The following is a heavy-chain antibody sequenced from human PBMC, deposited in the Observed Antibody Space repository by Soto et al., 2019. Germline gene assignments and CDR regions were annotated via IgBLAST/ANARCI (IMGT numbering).Heavy chain of an antibody. CDR1: GYTFINFF. J-gene: IGHJ3*02. CDR3: ARSHCSGGSCYLGAFDI. V-gene: IGHV1-46*01. CDR2: INPSGGAT. Sequence: GASVKVSCKASGYTFINFFIHWVRQAPGQGLEWVGIINPSGGATTYPQKFQGRVTMTRDTSTSTVYMDVSSLRFDGTAVYYCARSHCSGGSCYLGAFDIWGQGTMVTVSS. D-gene: IGHD2-15*01.